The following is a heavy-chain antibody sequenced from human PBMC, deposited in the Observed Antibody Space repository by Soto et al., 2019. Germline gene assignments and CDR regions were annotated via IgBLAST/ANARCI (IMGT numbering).Heavy chain of an antibody. Sequence: EMQLLESGGGLVQPGGSLRLSCAASGFTFSSYAMSWVRQAPGRGLEWVAASSGRGDRTWYADSVKGRFTVSRDNSKNTLYLQMNSLRVEDMAVYYCTKETTASFAEFWGQGTLVIVSS. CDR1: GFTFSSYA. CDR3: TKETTASFAEF. CDR2: SSGRGDRT. V-gene: IGHV3-23*01. J-gene: IGHJ4*02. D-gene: IGHD1-1*01.